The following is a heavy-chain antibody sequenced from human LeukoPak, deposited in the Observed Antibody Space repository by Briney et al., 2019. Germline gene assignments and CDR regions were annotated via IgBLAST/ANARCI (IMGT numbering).Heavy chain of an antibody. Sequence: SETLSLTCAVYGGSFSGYYWSWIRQPPGKGLEWIGEINHSGSTNYNPSLKSRVTISVDTSKNQFSLKLSSVTAADTAVYYCARRRFCSSTSCCWNWFDPWGQGTLVTVSS. CDR1: GGSFSGYY. D-gene: IGHD2-2*01. CDR2: INHSGST. V-gene: IGHV4-34*01. CDR3: ARRRFCSSTSCCWNWFDP. J-gene: IGHJ5*02.